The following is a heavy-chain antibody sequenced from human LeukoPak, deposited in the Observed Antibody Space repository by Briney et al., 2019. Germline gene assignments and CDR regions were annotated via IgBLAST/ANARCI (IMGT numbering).Heavy chain of an antibody. CDR2: IYTSGST. CDR3: ARVNYGSGSYYTRRYYYMDV. D-gene: IGHD3-10*01. CDR1: GGSISSYY. Sequence: PSETLSLTCTVSGGSISSYYWSWIRQPAGKGLEWIGRIYTSGSTNYNPSLKSRVTISVDKSKNQFSLKMSSVTAADTAVYYCARVNYGSGSYYTRRYYYMDVWGKGTTVTVSS. V-gene: IGHV4-4*07. J-gene: IGHJ6*03.